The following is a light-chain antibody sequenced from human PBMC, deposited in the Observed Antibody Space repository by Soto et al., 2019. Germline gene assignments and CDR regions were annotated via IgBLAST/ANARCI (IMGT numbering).Light chain of an antibody. J-gene: IGKJ3*01. V-gene: IGKV3-11*01. CDR2: DVS. CDR3: QQRSNWPRFT. Sequence: EIVLTQSPATLSLSPGERATLSCRASQSVSSYLACYQQKPGQAPRLLIYDVSNRATGIPARFSGSGSGTDLTLTISSLEPEDFAVYYCQQRSNWPRFTFGPGTKVDIK. CDR1: QSVSSY.